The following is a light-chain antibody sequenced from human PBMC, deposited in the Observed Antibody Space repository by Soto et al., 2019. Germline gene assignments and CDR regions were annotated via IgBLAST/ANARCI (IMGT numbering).Light chain of an antibody. V-gene: IGLV2-8*01. CDR3: WSYTSSDNGV. CDR1: KNDIGVYDF. Sequence: QSALTQPPSASGSPGQSVTISCTGTKNDIGVYDFVSWYQHHPGKAPRLIIYEVVQRPSGVPDRFSGSKSGNTASLTVSGLQAADEADYYCWSYTSSDNGVFGGGTKVTVL. J-gene: IGLJ3*02. CDR2: EVV.